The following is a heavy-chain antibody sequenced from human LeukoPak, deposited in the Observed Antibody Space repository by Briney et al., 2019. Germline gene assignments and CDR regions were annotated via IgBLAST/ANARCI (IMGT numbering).Heavy chain of an antibody. CDR1: GFTFSSYW. J-gene: IGHJ6*03. Sequence: GGSLRLSCAASGFTFSSYWMHWVRQAPGKGLVWVSRINSDGSSTSYADSVKGRFTISRDNAKNTLYLQMNSLRAEDTAVYYCAREHYFYHMDGWGEGTTVTASS. V-gene: IGHV3-74*01. CDR3: AREHYFYHMDG. CDR2: INSDGSST.